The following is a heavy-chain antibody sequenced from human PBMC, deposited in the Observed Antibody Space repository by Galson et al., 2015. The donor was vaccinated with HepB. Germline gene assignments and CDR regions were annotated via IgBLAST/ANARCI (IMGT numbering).Heavy chain of an antibody. Sequence: SVKVSCKASGYTFTSYAMHWVRQAPGQRLEWMGWINAGDGNTKYSQKFQGRVTITRDTSASTAYMELSSLRSEDTAVYYCARDLNSWEWMTTVTTGWFDPWGQGTLVTVSS. CDR1: GYTFTSYA. V-gene: IGHV1-3*01. D-gene: IGHD4-17*01. CDR3: ARDLNSWEWMTTVTTGWFDP. J-gene: IGHJ5*02. CDR2: INAGDGNT.